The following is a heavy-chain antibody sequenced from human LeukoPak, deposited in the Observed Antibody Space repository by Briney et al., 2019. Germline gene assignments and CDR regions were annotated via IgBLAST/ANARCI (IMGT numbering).Heavy chain of an antibody. J-gene: IGHJ3*02. CDR1: GYSFTSYL. CDR3: ARHFMSVREPTDAFDI. V-gene: IGHV5-51*01. D-gene: IGHD1-26*01. Sequence: GESLKISCKGSGYSFTSYLICWVRQMPGKGLEWMGIIYPGDSDTRYNPSFQGQVTISADKSISTAYLQWSSLKASDTAMYYCARHFMSVREPTDAFDIWGQGTMVTVSS. CDR2: IYPGDSDT.